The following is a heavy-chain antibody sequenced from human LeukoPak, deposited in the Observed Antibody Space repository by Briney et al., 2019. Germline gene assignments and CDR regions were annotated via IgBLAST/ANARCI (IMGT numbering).Heavy chain of an antibody. Sequence: PGGSLRLSCAASGFTFSSYAMSWVRQAPGKGLEWVSAISGSGGSTYYADSVKGRFTTSRDNAKNSLYLQMNSLRAEDTAVYYCARVESERTKWELLGGGDYWGQGTLVTVSP. CDR3: ARVESERTKWELLGGGDY. CDR2: ISGSGGST. D-gene: IGHD1-26*01. CDR1: GFTFSSYA. V-gene: IGHV3-23*01. J-gene: IGHJ4*02.